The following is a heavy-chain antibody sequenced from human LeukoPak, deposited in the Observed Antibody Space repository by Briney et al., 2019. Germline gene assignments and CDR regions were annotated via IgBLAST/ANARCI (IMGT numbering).Heavy chain of an antibody. V-gene: IGHV4-59*01. CDR1: GGSISSYY. Sequence: SETLSLTCTVSGGSISSYYWSWIRQPPGKGLEWIGYIYYSGSTDYNPSLKSRVTISVDTSKNQFSLKLSSVTAADTAVYYCARDSIQYYYDSSGHHDAFDIWGQGTMVTVSS. CDR3: ARDSIQYYYDSSGHHDAFDI. D-gene: IGHD3-22*01. J-gene: IGHJ3*02. CDR2: IYYSGST.